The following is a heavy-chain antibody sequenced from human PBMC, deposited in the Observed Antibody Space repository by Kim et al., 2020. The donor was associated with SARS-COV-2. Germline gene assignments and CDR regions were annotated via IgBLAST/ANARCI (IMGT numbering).Heavy chain of an antibody. CDR1: GFTFSDYY. V-gene: IGHV3-11*01. CDR2: ISSSGSTI. Sequence: GGSLRLSCAASGFTFSDYYMSWIRQAPGKGLEWVSYISSSGSTIYYADSVKGRFTISRDNAKNSLYLQMNSLRAEDTAVYYCARGGSRYSSSWYGDYYYGMDVWGQGTTVTVSS. J-gene: IGHJ6*02. CDR3: ARGGSRYSSSWYGDYYYGMDV. D-gene: IGHD6-13*01.